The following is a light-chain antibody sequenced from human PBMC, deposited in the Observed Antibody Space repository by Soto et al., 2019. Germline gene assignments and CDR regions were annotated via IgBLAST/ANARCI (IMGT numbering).Light chain of an antibody. CDR1: QSIRSN. Sequence: EIVMTQSPATLSVSPGDRATLSCRASQSIRSNLAWYQQKPGQAPRLLIYGASTRATGIPARFSGSGSGTESTLTISSLQSEDFAVYYCQQYNNWPLTFGGGTKVDIK. CDR2: GAS. CDR3: QQYNNWPLT. J-gene: IGKJ4*01. V-gene: IGKV3-15*01.